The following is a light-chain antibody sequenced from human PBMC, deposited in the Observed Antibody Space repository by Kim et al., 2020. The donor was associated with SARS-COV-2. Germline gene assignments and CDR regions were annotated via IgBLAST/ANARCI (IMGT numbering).Light chain of an antibody. CDR3: QQYNNWPPTNT. CDR1: QSVGRS. Sequence: SPGARGTLSCRASQSVGRSLAWYQHKPGQAPRLLIYDTSTRVSGIPGRFSGSGSGTDFTLAISSLQSADSAVYYCQQYNNWPPTNTFDQGTKLEI. CDR2: DTS. V-gene: IGKV3-15*01. J-gene: IGKJ2*01.